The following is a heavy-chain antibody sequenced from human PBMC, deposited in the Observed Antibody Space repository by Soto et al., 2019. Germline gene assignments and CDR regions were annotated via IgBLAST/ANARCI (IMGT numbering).Heavy chain of an antibody. V-gene: IGHV4-30-4*01. Sequence: PSETLSLTCTVSGGSISSGDYYWSWIRQPPGKGLEWIGYIYYSGSTYYNPSLKSRVTISVDTSKNQFSLKLSSVTAADTAVYYCARNKDYYDSSGYRGPFDYWGQGTLVTVSS. CDR1: GGSISSGDYY. CDR2: IYYSGST. CDR3: ARNKDYYDSSGYRGPFDY. D-gene: IGHD3-22*01. J-gene: IGHJ4*02.